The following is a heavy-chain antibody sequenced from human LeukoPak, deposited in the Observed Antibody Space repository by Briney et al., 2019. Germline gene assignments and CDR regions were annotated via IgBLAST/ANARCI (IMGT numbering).Heavy chain of an antibody. CDR1: GFTFSSYA. Sequence: GSLRLSCAASGFTFSSYAMSWVRQAPGKGLEWASAISGSGGSTYYADSVKGRFTISRDNSKNTLYLQMNSLRAEDTAVYYCAKGDDIVVVVAALDYWGQGTLVTVSS. D-gene: IGHD2-15*01. CDR3: AKGDDIVVVVAALDY. V-gene: IGHV3-23*01. CDR2: ISGSGGST. J-gene: IGHJ4*02.